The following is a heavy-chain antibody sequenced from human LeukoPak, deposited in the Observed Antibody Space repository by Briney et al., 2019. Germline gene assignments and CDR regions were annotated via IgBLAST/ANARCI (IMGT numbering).Heavy chain of an antibody. Sequence: SETLSLTCAVFGGSFDGYYWSWIRQSPGKGLEWIGEITYDGRTKYNPSLRSRVTISVDTSKNQFSLKLSSVTAADTAVYYCARAANYYDSSGYYDDYWGQGTLVTVSS. J-gene: IGHJ4*02. CDR1: GGSFDGYY. D-gene: IGHD3-22*01. CDR2: ITYDGRT. V-gene: IGHV4-34*01. CDR3: ARAANYYDSSGYYDDY.